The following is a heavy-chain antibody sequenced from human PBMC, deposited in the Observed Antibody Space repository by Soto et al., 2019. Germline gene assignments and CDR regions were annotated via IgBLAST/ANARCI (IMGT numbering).Heavy chain of an antibody. J-gene: IGHJ6*02. V-gene: IGHV3-15*01. CDR3: TTGLMSTVFYYYGLDV. CDR2: IKSRTEGGTR. D-gene: IGHD4-4*01. CDR1: GFTFTNAW. Sequence: GGSLRLSXADSGFTFTNAWVSWVRQAPGKGLEWLGRIKSRTEGGTRDYAAPVEGRFTISRDDSKNTLYLQMNSLKTEDTAVYYCTTGLMSTVFYYYGLDVWGQGTTVTVSS.